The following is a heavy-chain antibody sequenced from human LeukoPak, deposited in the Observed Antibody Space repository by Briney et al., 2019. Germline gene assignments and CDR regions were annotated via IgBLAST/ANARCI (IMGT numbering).Heavy chain of an antibody. CDR3: ARGWDGYPPSY. CDR2: IITILGIA. Sequence: RASVKVSCKASGGTFSSYAISWVRQAPGQGLEWMGRIITILGIANYAQRFQGRVTITADKSTSTAYMELSSLRSEDTAVYYCARGWDGYPPSYWGQGTLVTVSS. V-gene: IGHV1-69*04. J-gene: IGHJ4*02. D-gene: IGHD5-24*01. CDR1: GGTFSSYA.